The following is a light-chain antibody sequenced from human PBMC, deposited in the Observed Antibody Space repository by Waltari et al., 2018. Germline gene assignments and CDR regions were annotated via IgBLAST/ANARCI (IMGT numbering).Light chain of an antibody. CDR3: FSYADGRSLV. CDR1: STALASSPL. V-gene: IGLV2-23*01. Sequence: QSALTQPASVSGSPGQSITISCPGRSTALASSPLVPWYQHPPAKAPKLLIYEGTERPSGISHRFSGSKSGNTASLTISTLQAEDEADYYCFSYADGRSLVFGGGTKLTVL. CDR2: EGT. J-gene: IGLJ2*01.